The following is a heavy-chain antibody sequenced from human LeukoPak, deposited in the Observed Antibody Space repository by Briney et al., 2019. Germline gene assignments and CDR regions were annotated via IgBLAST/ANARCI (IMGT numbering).Heavy chain of an antibody. D-gene: IGHD4-17*01. CDR1: GGSISSYY. V-gene: IGHV4-4*07. Sequence: PSGTLSLTCTVSGGSISSYYWSWIRQPAGKGREWIGRIYSSGSTNYNPSLKSRVTMSIDTSKNQFSLKLTSVTAADTAVYYCARLTTVTTEPRFPLDWGQGTLVTVSS. J-gene: IGHJ4*02. CDR3: ARLTTVTTEPRFPLD. CDR2: IYSSGST.